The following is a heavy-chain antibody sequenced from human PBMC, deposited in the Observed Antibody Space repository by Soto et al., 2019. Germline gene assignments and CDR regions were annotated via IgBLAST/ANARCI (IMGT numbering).Heavy chain of an antibody. D-gene: IGHD5-18*01. V-gene: IGHV4-59*01. Sequence: SETLSLTCTVSGDSIRNYYWSWIRQPPRKGLEYIGYIFYSGSTNCNPSLKSRVAISVDTSRNQFALKLRSVTAADTATYYCARLKRGYSYGSIIDFWGRGTLVTVSS. CDR2: IFYSGST. CDR1: GDSIRNYY. J-gene: IGHJ4*01. CDR3: ARLKRGYSYGSIIDF.